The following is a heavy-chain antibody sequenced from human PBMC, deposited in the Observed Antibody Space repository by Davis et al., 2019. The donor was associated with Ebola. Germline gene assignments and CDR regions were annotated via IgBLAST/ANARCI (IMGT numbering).Heavy chain of an antibody. CDR1: GYSVSSGYY. CDR2: IHHSGSA. Sequence: SEPLSLPCTVSGYSVSSGYYWGLLRPPPGKGLEWIGSIHHSGSAYYNPSLKSRVTISLDTSKKQFSLNLISVTAADTAVYSCARGPTRDYFDYWGQGSLVTVSS. J-gene: IGHJ4*02. CDR3: ARGPTRDYFDY. V-gene: IGHV4-38-2*02.